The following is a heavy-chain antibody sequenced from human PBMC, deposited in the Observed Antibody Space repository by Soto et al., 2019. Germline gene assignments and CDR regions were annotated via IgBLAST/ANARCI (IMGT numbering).Heavy chain of an antibody. CDR3: ASPFRGAGMDV. CDR1: GGSISSYY. Sequence: SETLSLTCTVSGGSISSYYWSWIRQPPGKGLERIGYIYYSGSTNYNPSLKSRVTISVDTSKNQFSLKLSSVIAADTVVYYCASPFRGAGMDVWGKGTTVTVSS. J-gene: IGHJ6*04. D-gene: IGHD3-16*01. V-gene: IGHV4-59*08. CDR2: IYYSGST.